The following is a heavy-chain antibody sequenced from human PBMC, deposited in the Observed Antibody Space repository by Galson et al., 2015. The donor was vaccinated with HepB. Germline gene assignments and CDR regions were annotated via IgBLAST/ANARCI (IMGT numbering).Heavy chain of an antibody. CDR2: ISGSGGST. CDR1: GFTFSSYA. J-gene: IGHJ4*02. Sequence: SLRLSCAASGFTFSSYAMSWVRQAPGKGLEWVSAISGSGGSTYYADSVKGRFTISRDNSKNTLYLQMNSLRAEDTAVYYCAKSLAGSKNPSYRRKNYYFDYWGQGTLVTVSS. CDR3: AKSLAGSKNPSYRRKNYYFDY. D-gene: IGHD2-2*02. V-gene: IGHV3-23*01.